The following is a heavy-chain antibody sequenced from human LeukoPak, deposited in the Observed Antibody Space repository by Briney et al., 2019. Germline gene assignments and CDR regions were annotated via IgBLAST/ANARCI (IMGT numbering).Heavy chain of an antibody. J-gene: IGHJ4*02. CDR1: GFTFSNYG. CDR2: ISFDGSNK. Sequence: PGGSLRLSCAASGFTFSNYGMHWVRQAPGKGLEWVTEISFDGSNKHYVDSVKGRFTISRDNSKNTLYLQMNSLSAEDTAVYYCAAYHVSHSESGYWGQGTLVTVSS. CDR3: AAYHVSHSESGY. D-gene: IGHD1-14*01. V-gene: IGHV3-30*03.